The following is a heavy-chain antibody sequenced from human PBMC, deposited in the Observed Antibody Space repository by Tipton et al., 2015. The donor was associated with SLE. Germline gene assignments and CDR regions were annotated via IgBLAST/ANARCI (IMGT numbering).Heavy chain of an antibody. CDR2: VYDSGIT. J-gene: IGHJ4*02. Sequence: LRLSCIVSGASISSRTYYWGCIRQSPGKGLEWIGSVYDSGITYYSPSLKSRVTISVDTSNNQFSLELSSVTAADTAIYYCARGGIYHDYSGNFDFWGQGTLVTASS. CDR3: ARGGIYHDYSGNFDF. D-gene: IGHD3-22*01. CDR1: GASISSRTYY. V-gene: IGHV4-39*07.